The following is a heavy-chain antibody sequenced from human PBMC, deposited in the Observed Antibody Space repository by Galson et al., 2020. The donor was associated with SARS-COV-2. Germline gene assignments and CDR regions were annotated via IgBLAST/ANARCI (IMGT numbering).Heavy chain of an antibody. Sequence: GGSLRLSCAASGFTFSSYWMSWVRQAPGTGLEWVANIKQDGSEKYYVDSVKGRFTISRDNAKNSLYLQMNSLRAEDTAVYYCAREDSRGDFWGGYPPWVDYYYGMDVWGQGTTVTVSS. J-gene: IGHJ6*02. CDR2: IKQDGSEK. D-gene: IGHD3-3*01. CDR1: GFTFSSYW. V-gene: IGHV3-7*03. CDR3: AREDSRGDFWGGYPPWVDYYYGMDV.